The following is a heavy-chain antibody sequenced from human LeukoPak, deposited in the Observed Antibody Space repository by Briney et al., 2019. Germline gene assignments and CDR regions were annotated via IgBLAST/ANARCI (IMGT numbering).Heavy chain of an antibody. D-gene: IGHD1-26*01. CDR3: AKRKDSGSFDY. Sequence: GGSLRLSCAASGFTFSTYAMSWVRQAPGKGLGWVSTISGSGGSTYYADSVKGQFTISRDNSKNTLYLQMNSLRAENTAVYYCAKRKDSGSFDYWGQGTLVTVSS. V-gene: IGHV3-23*01. CDR1: GFTFSTYA. CDR2: ISGSGGST. J-gene: IGHJ4*02.